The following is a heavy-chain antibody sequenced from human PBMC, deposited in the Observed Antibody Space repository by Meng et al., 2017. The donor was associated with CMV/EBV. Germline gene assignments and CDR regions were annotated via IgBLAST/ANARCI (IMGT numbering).Heavy chain of an antibody. J-gene: IGHJ6*02. V-gene: IGHV3-53*01. D-gene: IGHD4-11*01. CDR2: IYSGGST. CDR3: ARGGTTSYPYGMDV. Sequence: GESLKISCAASVFTVSSNYMSWVRQAPGKGLEWVSVIYSGGSTYYADSVKGRFTISRDNSKNTLYLQMNSLRAEDTAVYYCARGGTTSYPYGMDVWGQGTTVTVSS. CDR1: VFTVSSNY.